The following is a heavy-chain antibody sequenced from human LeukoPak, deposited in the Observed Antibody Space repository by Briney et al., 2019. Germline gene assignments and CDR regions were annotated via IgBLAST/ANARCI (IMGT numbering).Heavy chain of an antibody. D-gene: IGHD3-22*01. CDR1: GGTFSSYA. J-gene: IGHJ6*03. V-gene: IGHV1-69*05. CDR3: ARVEFYYDSSGYQDNYYYYYYMDV. CDR2: IIPIFGTA. Sequence: SVKVSCKASGGTFSSYAISWVRQAPGQGLEWMGGIIPIFGTANYAQKFQGRVTITTDESTSTAYMELSSLRSEDTAVYYCARVEFYYDSSGYQDNYYYYYYMDVWGKGTTVTVSS.